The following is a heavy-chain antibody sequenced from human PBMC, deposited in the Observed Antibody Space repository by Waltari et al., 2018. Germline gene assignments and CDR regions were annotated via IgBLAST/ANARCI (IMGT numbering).Heavy chain of an antibody. V-gene: IGHV1-3*01. CDR2: INAGNGNK. Sequence: QVQLVQSGAEVKKPGASVKVSCKASGYTFTSYAMHWVRQAPGQRLEWMGWINAGNGNKKYSQKFQGRVTITRDTSASTAYMELSSLRSEDTAVYYCAREGWGYYDSSGSEYFQHWGQGTLVTVSS. CDR1: GYTFTSYA. CDR3: AREGWGYYDSSGSEYFQH. J-gene: IGHJ1*01. D-gene: IGHD3-22*01.